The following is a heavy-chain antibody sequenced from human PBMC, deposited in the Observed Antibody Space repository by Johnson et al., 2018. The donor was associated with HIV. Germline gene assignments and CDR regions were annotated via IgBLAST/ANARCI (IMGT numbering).Heavy chain of an antibody. D-gene: IGHD6-13*01. CDR1: GFTVSSNE. Sequence: MQLVESRGVLVQPGGSLRLSCAASGFTVSSNEMSWVRQAPGKGLEWVGRTRNKAHSYTTEYAASVKGRFTISRDDSKNSLYLQMNSLKSEDTAVYYCATGASSTWSLGALDIWGQGTMVTVSS. CDR2: TRNKAHSYTT. J-gene: IGHJ3*02. V-gene: IGHV3-72*01. CDR3: ATGASSTWSLGALDI.